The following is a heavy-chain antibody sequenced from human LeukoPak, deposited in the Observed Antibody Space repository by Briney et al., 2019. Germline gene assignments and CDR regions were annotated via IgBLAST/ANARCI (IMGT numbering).Heavy chain of an antibody. CDR3: AKDLIVGAPHADAFDT. CDR2: IFPSGGEI. CDR1: GFTFSTFA. J-gene: IGHJ3*02. Sequence: PGGSLRLSCEASGFTFSTFAMIWVRQPPGKGLEWVSSIFPSGGEIHYADSVRGRFTISRDNSKSTLSLQMNSLRAEDTAVYYCAKDLIVGAPHADAFDTWGQGTMVTVSS. V-gene: IGHV3-23*01. D-gene: IGHD1-26*01.